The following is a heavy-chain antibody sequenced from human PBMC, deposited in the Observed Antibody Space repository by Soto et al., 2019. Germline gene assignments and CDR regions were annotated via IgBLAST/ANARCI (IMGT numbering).Heavy chain of an antibody. V-gene: IGHV3-23*01. Sequence: GGSLRLSCAASGFTFSSYAMIWVRQAPGKGLEWVSAISGSGGSIYYADSVKGRFTISRDNSKNTLYLQMNSLRAEDTAVYYCAKVKKWPTKCLQHWXQGTLVTVSS. CDR1: GFTFSSYA. J-gene: IGHJ1*01. CDR3: AKVKKWPTKCLQH. CDR2: ISGSGGSI. D-gene: IGHD5-12*01.